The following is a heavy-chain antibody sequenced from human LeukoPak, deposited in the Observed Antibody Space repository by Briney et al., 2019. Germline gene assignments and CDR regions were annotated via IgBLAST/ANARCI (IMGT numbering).Heavy chain of an antibody. CDR3: AKDKTAAGHRAVDI. CDR2: ISWNSGSI. J-gene: IGHJ3*02. Sequence: GGSLRLSCAASGFTFDDYAMHWVRQAPGKGLEWVSGISWNSGSIGYADSVKGRFTISRDNAKNCLYPQMNSLRAEDTALYYCAKDKTAAGHRAVDIWGQGTMVTVSS. V-gene: IGHV3-9*01. CDR1: GFTFDDYA. D-gene: IGHD6-13*01.